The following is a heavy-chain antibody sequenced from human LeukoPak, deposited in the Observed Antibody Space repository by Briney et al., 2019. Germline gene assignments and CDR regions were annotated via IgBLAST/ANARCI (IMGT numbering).Heavy chain of an antibody. Sequence: SETLSLTCAVYGGSFSGYYWSWIRQPPGKGLEWIGEINHSGSTNYNPSLKSRVTISVDTSKNQFSLKLGSVTAADTAVYYCARGGVSDWFDPWGQGTLVTVSS. J-gene: IGHJ5*02. D-gene: IGHD2-8*01. CDR3: ARGGVSDWFDP. CDR2: INHSGST. V-gene: IGHV4-34*01. CDR1: GGSFSGYY.